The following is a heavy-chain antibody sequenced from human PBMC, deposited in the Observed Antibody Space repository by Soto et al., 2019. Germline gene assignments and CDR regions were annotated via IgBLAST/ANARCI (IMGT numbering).Heavy chain of an antibody. D-gene: IGHD3-3*01. CDR3: TTDHITIFGVVIIREPDAFDI. CDR2: IKSKTDGGTT. CDR1: GFTFSNSW. Sequence: GGSLRLSCAASGFTFSNSWMSWVRQAPGKGLEWVGRIKSKTDGGTTDYAAPVKGRFTISRDDSKNTLYLQMNSLKTEDTAVYYCTTDHITIFGVVIIREPDAFDIWGQGTMVTVSS. V-gene: IGHV3-15*01. J-gene: IGHJ3*02.